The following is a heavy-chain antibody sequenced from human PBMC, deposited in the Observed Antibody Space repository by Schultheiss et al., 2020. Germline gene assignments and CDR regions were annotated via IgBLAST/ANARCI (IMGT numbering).Heavy chain of an antibody. CDR1: GYTFTNYD. J-gene: IGHJ4*02. V-gene: IGHV1-8*01. CDR2: MNPNSGNT. CDR3: ARGPRDGYTYYFDY. Sequence: ASVKVSCKASGYTFTNYDINWVRQATGQGLEWMGWMNPNSGNTGYAQKFQGRVTMTRNTSISTAYMELSSLRSEDTAVYYCARGPRDGYTYYFDYWGQGTRVNVGS. D-gene: IGHD5-24*01.